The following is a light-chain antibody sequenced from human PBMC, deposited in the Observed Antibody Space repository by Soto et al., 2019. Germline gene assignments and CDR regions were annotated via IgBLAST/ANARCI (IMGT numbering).Light chain of an antibody. V-gene: IGKV3-20*01. CDR2: GAS. J-gene: IGKJ1*01. CDR3: HQYGSSPA. Sequence: IVLTQSPGTLSLSPGERATLSCRASQSVSTSYLAWYQQKPGQAPRLLIYGASSRATGIPDRFSGSGSGTDVCLSISGLELEDFEVYYGHQYGSSPAFGRWTKVDIK. CDR1: QSVSTSY.